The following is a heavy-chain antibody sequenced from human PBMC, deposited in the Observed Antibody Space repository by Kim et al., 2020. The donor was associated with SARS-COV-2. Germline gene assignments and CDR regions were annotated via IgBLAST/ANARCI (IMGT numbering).Heavy chain of an antibody. J-gene: IGHJ4*02. V-gene: IGHV3-23*01. D-gene: IGHD2-2*01. CDR3: AKGRRSYGTCDVDY. Sequence: GGSLRLTCAASGFPFSNYAMTWVRQAPGKGLEWVSGISGGSDDTFYADSVRGRFTISTDKSKNTLYLQMSGLRAEDTAIYYCAKGRRSYGTCDVDYLGQG. CDR2: ISGGSDDT. CDR1: GFPFSNYA.